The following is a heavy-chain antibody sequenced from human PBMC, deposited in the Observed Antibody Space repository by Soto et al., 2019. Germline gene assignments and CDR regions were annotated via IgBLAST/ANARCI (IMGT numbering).Heavy chain of an antibody. CDR2: IYYSGST. CDR3: ASNSYGYTFYGS. J-gene: IGHJ5*02. CDR1: GGSISSGDYY. D-gene: IGHD5-18*01. Sequence: SGTLSLTCTVSGGSISSGDYYWSWISQPPGKGLEWIGYIYYSGSTYYNPSLKSRVTISVDTSKNQFSLKLSSVTAADTAVYYCASNSYGYTFYGSWGQGALVTVSS. V-gene: IGHV4-30-4*01.